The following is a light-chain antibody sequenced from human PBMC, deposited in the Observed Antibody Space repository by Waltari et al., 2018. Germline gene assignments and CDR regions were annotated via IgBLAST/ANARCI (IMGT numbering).Light chain of an antibody. J-gene: IGKJ1*01. Sequence: EFVLTQSPGTLSLSPGERATLLCRTSQSVSRALAWYQQKPGQAPRLLIYGIFNRATGIPDRFSGSGSGTDFSLTISRLEPEDFAVYYCQHYVMLPVTFGQGTSVEVK. CDR3: QHYVMLPVT. CDR2: GIF. V-gene: IGKV3-20*01. CDR1: QSVSRA.